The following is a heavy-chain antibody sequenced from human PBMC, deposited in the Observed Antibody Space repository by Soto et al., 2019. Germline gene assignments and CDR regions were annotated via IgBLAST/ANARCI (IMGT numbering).Heavy chain of an antibody. D-gene: IGHD5-18*01. J-gene: IGHJ4*02. V-gene: IGHV4-59*08. CDR2: IYYSGST. CDR3: ARSYGSCFHY. CDR1: GGSISSYY. Sequence: SETLSLTCTVSGGSISSYYWSWIRQPPGKGLEWIGYIYYSGSTNYNPSLKSRVTISVDTSKNQFSLKLSSVTAADTAVYYCARSYGSCFHYWGQGTLVTVSS.